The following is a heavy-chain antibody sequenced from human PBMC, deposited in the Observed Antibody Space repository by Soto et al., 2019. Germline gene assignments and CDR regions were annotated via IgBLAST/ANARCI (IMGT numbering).Heavy chain of an antibody. CDR1: GDTFSIFA. V-gene: IGHV1-69*13. CDR2: IIPTIGTT. CDR3: ARDLGSGYDPGDY. D-gene: IGHD5-12*01. J-gene: IGHJ4*01. Sequence: ASVKVSCKASGDTFSIFAISWVRQTPGQGLEWMGGIIPTIGTTNYAQRFQGRITITGDESTGTAYMELSSLKSEDTAVYYCARDLGSGYDPGDYWG.